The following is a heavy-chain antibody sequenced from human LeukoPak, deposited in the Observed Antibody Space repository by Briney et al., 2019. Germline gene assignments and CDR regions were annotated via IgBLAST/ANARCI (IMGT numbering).Heavy chain of an antibody. V-gene: IGHV3-21*01. CDR2: ISSSSSYR. CDR1: GVTFSSYS. J-gene: IGHJ4*02. D-gene: IGHD1-7*01. CDR3: ARGGNWNYEDY. Sequence: PGGALRLSCAASGVTFSSYSMNWVRQAPGKGVERVSSISSSSSYRYYADPVKGGFTISRDNAKNSLYLQMNSLRAAHTAMYYCARGGNWNYEDYWGQGTLVTVSS.